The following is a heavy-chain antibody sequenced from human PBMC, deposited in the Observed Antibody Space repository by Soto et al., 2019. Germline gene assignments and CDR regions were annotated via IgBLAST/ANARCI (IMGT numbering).Heavy chain of an antibody. D-gene: IGHD6-19*01. J-gene: IGHJ4*02. V-gene: IGHV1-69*01. CDR2: IIPIIGTA. CDR1: GGTFNNYA. Sequence: QVQLVQSGAEVKKPGSSVKVSCKASGGTFNNYAISWVRQAPGQGLEWMGGIIPIIGTADYAHKFQGRLAISADESTGTTCMELSSLRSEDTALYYWARGGVAVVATSAFDYWGQGNLVTVSS. CDR3: ARGGVAVVATSAFDY.